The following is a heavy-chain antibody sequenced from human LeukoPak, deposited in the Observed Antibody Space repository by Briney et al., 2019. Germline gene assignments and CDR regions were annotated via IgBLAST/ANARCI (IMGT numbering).Heavy chain of an antibody. CDR2: IYYSGST. CDR1: GGSISCYY. V-gene: IGHV4-59*01. CDR3: ARDPGTGGYNWFDP. Sequence: SETLSLTCTVSGGSISCYYWSWIRQPPGKGLEWIGYIYYSGSTNYNPSLKSRVTISVDTSKNQFSLKLSSVTAADTAVYYCARDPGTGGYNWFDPWGQGTLVTVSS. D-gene: IGHD3-10*01. J-gene: IGHJ5*02.